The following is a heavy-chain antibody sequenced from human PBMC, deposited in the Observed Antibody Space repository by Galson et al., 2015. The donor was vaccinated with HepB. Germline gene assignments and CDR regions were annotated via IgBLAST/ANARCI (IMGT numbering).Heavy chain of an antibody. CDR1: GFTVSGNY. J-gene: IGHJ4*02. CDR2: THSGGRT. V-gene: IGHV3-53*04. CDR3: ARSSGYEPVFDY. Sequence: SLRLSCAASGFTVSGNYMSWVRQAPGKGLEWVSSTHSGGRTYYADSVKGRFTISRHNSRNTLYLQMNSLRAEDTAVYYCARSSGYEPVFDYWGQGILVTVSS. D-gene: IGHD5-12*01.